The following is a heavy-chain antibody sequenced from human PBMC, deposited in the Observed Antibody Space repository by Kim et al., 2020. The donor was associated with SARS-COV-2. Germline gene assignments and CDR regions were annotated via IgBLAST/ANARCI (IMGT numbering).Heavy chain of an antibody. D-gene: IGHD3-22*01. V-gene: IGHV3-23*01. J-gene: IGHJ4*02. CDR2: ISASGTA. CDR1: GFTFSDYA. CDR3: AKNEKRIDSSACDY. Sequence: GGSLRLSCAASGFTFSDYAMSWVRQAPGKGLEWVSVISASGTANYADSVKGRFTISRDNSKSTLSLHLNSLRVEDTAIYYCAKNEKRIDSSACDYWGQGT.